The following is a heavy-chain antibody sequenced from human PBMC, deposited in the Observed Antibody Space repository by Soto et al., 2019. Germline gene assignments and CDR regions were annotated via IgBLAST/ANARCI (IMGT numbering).Heavy chain of an antibody. CDR1: GFTFSSYG. Sequence: GGSLRLSCAASGFTFSSYGMHWVRQAPGKGLEWVAVISYDGSNKYYADSVKGRFTISRDNSKNTLYLQMNSLRAEDTAVYYCAKDVWYGGNEVVGDYYYYGMDVWGQGTTVTVSS. D-gene: IGHD2-15*01. V-gene: IGHV3-30*18. CDR2: ISYDGSNK. J-gene: IGHJ6*02. CDR3: AKDVWYGGNEVVGDYYYYGMDV.